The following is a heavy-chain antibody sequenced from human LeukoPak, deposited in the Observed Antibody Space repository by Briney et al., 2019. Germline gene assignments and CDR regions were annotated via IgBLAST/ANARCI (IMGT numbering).Heavy chain of an antibody. CDR3: ARDNNDYGDSFDY. CDR2: FNPENGNT. J-gene: IGHJ4*02. D-gene: IGHD4-17*01. V-gene: IGHV1-18*01. Sequence: ASVKVSCKASGYSFVGYGITWVRQAPGQGLEWMGWFNPENGNTNYAQKVQGRVTMTADTSTSTSYMELRSLRSDDTAVYYCARDNNDYGDSFDYWGQGTLVTVPS. CDR1: GYSFVGYG.